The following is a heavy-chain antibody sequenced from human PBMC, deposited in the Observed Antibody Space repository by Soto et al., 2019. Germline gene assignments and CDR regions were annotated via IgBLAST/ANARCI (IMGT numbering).Heavy chain of an antibody. CDR3: ARASQQWLVPQFYYYYYGMDV. J-gene: IGHJ6*02. CDR2: TYYRSKWYN. D-gene: IGHD6-19*01. Sequence: PSQTLSLTCAICGDSVSSNIAAWNWIRQSPSRGLEWLGRTYYRSKWYNDYAVSVKSRITINPDTSKNQFSLQLNSVTPEDTAVYYCARASQQWLVPQFYYYYYGMDVWGQGTTVTVSS. CDR1: GDSVSSNIAA. V-gene: IGHV6-1*01.